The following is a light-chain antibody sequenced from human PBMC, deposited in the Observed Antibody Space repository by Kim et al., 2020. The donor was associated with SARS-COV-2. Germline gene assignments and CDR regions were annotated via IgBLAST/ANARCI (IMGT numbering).Light chain of an antibody. CDR3: QQRSNWIT. V-gene: IGKV3-11*01. J-gene: IGKJ5*01. Sequence: SLSTGERAPLYCRASQSVSSYLAWYQQKPGQAPRLLIYDASNRATGIPARFSGSGSGTDFTLTISSLEPEDFAVYYCQQRSNWITFGQGTRLEIK. CDR1: QSVSSY. CDR2: DAS.